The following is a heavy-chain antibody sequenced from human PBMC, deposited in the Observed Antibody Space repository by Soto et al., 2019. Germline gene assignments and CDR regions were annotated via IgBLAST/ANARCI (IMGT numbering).Heavy chain of an antibody. J-gene: IGHJ3*02. Sequence: EVQLLESGGGLVQPGGSLRLSCAASGFTFNSDAMSWVRQAPGKGLEWVSSISSSSSYIYYADSVKGRFTISRDNAKNSLYLQMNSLRAEDTAVYYCARAEKNGAFDIWGQGTMVTVSS. CDR1: GFTFNSDA. CDR2: ISSSSSYI. CDR3: ARAEKNGAFDI. V-gene: IGHV3-21*01. D-gene: IGHD1-1*01.